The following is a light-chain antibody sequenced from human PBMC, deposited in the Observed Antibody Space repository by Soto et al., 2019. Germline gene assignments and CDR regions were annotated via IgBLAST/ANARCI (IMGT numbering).Light chain of an antibody. V-gene: IGKV4-1*01. Sequence: DIVMTQSPDSLAVSLGERATINCKSSQSVFDSSKNKNFLAWYQQKPGQPPKLLIYWASARESGVPDRFSGSESGTDFTLTISSLQAEDVALYYCQQYCTTPWTFGQGTKVEVK. CDR2: WAS. CDR1: QSVFDSSKNKNF. CDR3: QQYCTTPWT. J-gene: IGKJ1*01.